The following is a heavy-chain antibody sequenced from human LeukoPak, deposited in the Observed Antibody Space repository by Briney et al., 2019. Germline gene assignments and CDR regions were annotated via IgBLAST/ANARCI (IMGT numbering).Heavy chain of an antibody. D-gene: IGHD2-8*02. CDR1: GFTFSSYA. CDR3: AKDPGGSWDY. CDR2: ISSGGGTT. V-gene: IGHV3-23*01. J-gene: IGHJ4*02. Sequence: GGSLRLSCAASGFTFSSYAMTWVRQAPGKGLEWVSSISSGGGTTYYADSVKGRFTISRDNSKNTLYLQMNSLRAEDTAVYYCAKDPGGSWDYWGQGAQVTVSS.